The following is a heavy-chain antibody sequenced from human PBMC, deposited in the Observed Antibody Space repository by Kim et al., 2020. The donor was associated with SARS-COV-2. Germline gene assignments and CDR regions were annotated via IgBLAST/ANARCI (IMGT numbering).Heavy chain of an antibody. V-gene: IGHV1-2*02. D-gene: IGHD1-26*01. Sequence: QKFQGRVTMTRDTSISTAYMELGRLRSDDTAVYYCARDRSGSPRFRAFDIWGQGTMVTVSS. CDR3: ARDRSGSPRFRAFDI. J-gene: IGHJ3*02.